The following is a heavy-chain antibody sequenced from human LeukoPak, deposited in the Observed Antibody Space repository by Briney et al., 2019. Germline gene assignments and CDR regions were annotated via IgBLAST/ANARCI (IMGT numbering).Heavy chain of an antibody. D-gene: IGHD3-22*01. CDR2: FDLEDGET. Sequence: GASVKVSCKVSGYTLTELSMHWVRQAPGKGLEWMGGFDLEDGETIYAQKFQGRVTMTEDTSTDTAYMELSSLRSEDTAVYYCATWSYYDSGRQWDYWGQGTLVTVSS. CDR1: GYTLTELS. CDR3: ATWSYYDSGRQWDY. J-gene: IGHJ4*02. V-gene: IGHV1-24*01.